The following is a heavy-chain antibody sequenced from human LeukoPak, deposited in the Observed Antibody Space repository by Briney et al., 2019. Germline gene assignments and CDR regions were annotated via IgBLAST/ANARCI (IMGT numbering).Heavy chain of an antibody. CDR1: GGSISSGGYY. CDR2: VHLDGRT. CDR3: AREGGFFRPLDY. J-gene: IGHJ4*02. V-gene: IGHV4-39*07. Sequence: SETLSLTCTVSGGSISSGGYYWSWIRQPPGKGLEWIGEVHLDGRTNYNPSLESRLTISVDLSENHISLKLTSVTAADTAVYYCAREGGFFRPLDYSGQGTLVTVSS. D-gene: IGHD3-3*01.